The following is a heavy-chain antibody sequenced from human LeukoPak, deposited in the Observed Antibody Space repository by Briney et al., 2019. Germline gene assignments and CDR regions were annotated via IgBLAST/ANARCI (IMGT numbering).Heavy chain of an antibody. CDR1: GGSISSSSYY. V-gene: IGHV4-39*07. Sequence: SETLSLTCTVSGGSISSSSYYWGWIRQPPGKGLEWIGSIYYSGSTYYNPSLKSRVTMSVDTSKNQFSLKLSSVTAADTAVYYCASRGYSSGWFDYWGQGTLVTVSS. CDR3: ASRGYSSGWFDY. J-gene: IGHJ4*02. CDR2: IYYSGST. D-gene: IGHD6-19*01.